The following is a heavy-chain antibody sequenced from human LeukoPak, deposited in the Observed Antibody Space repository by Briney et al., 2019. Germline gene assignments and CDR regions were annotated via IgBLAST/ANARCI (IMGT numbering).Heavy chain of an antibody. CDR2: IKHDESEK. CDR3: TRRLDD. J-gene: IGHJ4*02. D-gene: IGHD3-16*01. Sequence: VRXAPGKGLEWVANIKHDESEKNYLDSVKGRFTISRDNAQNSLYLQMNGLRVEDTAVYYCTRRLDDWGQGTLVTVSS. V-gene: IGHV3-7*01.